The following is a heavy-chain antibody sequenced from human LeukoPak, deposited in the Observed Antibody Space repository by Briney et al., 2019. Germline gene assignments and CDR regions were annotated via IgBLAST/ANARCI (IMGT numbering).Heavy chain of an antibody. CDR3: ARVVVDYFDY. V-gene: IGHV3-74*01. J-gene: IGHJ4*02. Sequence: GGSLRLSCAASGFTFSSYWMHWVRQAPGKGLVWVSRIKSDGSSTSYAGSVKGRFTISRDNAKNTLYLQMNSLRGEDTAVYYCARVVVDYFDYWGQGTLVTVSS. D-gene: IGHD2-15*01. CDR1: GFTFSSYW. CDR2: IKSDGSST.